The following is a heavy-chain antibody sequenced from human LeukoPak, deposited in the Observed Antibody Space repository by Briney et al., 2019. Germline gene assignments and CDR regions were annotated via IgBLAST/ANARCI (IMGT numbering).Heavy chain of an antibody. D-gene: IGHD2-2*01. CDR3: ARTVTVGVPAANWFDP. CDR1: GFTFSSYS. V-gene: IGHV3-21*01. CDR2: ISSSSSYI. J-gene: IGHJ5*02. Sequence: PGGSLRLSCAASGFTFSSYSMNWVRQSPGQGREWVSSISSSSSYISYAASVEGRFTISRHNAKNSLYPPLNCPRAPHTAVYYGARTVTVGVPAANWFDPWGQGTLVTVSS.